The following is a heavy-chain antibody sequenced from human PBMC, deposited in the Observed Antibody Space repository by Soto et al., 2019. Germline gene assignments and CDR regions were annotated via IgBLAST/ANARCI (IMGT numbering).Heavy chain of an antibody. J-gene: IGHJ4*02. Sequence: GGSLRLSCAASGFTFSSYGMHWVRQAPGKGLEWVAVISYDGSNKYYADSVKGRFTISRDNSKNTLYLHMNSLRAEDTAVYYCAKAPTTTDYFDYWGQGTLVTVSS. CDR2: ISYDGSNK. D-gene: IGHD4-17*01. CDR1: GFTFSSYG. V-gene: IGHV3-30*18. CDR3: AKAPTTTDYFDY.